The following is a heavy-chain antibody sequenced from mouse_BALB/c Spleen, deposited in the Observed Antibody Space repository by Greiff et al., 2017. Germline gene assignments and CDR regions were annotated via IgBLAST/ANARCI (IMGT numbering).Heavy chain of an antibody. J-gene: IGHJ1*01. V-gene: IGHV1-4*01. D-gene: IGHD1-1*01. CDR1: GYTFTSYT. Sequence: VQLQQSGAELARPGASVKMSCKASGYTFTSYTMHWVKQRPGQGLEWIGYINPSSGYTNYNQKFKDKATLTADKSSSTAYMQLSSLTSEDSAVYYCARSQIYYYGSTWYFDVWGAGTTVTVSS. CDR2: INPSSGYT. CDR3: ARSQIYYYGSTWYFDV.